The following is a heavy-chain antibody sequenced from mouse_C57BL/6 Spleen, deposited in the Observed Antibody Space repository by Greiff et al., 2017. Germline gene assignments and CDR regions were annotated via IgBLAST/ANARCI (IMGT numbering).Heavy chain of an antibody. V-gene: IGHV1-61*01. D-gene: IGHD2-2*01. J-gene: IGHJ3*01. CDR1: GYTFTSYW. CDR2: LYPSDSET. Sequence: QVQLQQPGAELVRPGSSVKLSCKASGYTFTSYWMDWVKQRPGQGLEWIGNLYPSDSETHYNQKFKDKATLTVDKSSSTAYMQLSSLTSEDSAVYYGARREYGYDEFAYWGQGTLVTVSA. CDR3: ARREYGYDEFAY.